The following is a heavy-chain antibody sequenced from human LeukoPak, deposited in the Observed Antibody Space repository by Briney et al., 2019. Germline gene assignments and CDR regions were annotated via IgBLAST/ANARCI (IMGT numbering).Heavy chain of an antibody. Sequence: GGSLRLSCTASGFTFSSYAMNWVRQAPGKGLEWVSGIGAGGTFTFYAASVRGRFTISRDNSKNTLYLQMNSLRAEDTAVYYCAKVRGYYDSSGYFDSWGQGALVTVSS. V-gene: IGHV3-23*01. CDR1: GFTFSSYA. CDR3: AKVRGYYDSSGYFDS. J-gene: IGHJ5*01. D-gene: IGHD3-22*01. CDR2: IGAGGTFT.